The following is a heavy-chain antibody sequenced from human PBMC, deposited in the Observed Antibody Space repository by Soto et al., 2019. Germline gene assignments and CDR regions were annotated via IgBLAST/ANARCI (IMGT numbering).Heavy chain of an antibody. D-gene: IGHD6-19*01. CDR3: ERAGIVVAGYDWFDP. CDR1: GGSISSYH. Sequence: QVRLQESGPRLVKPSETLSLTCSVSGGSISSYHWSWIRQSPGKGLEWIGYIYYTGSTNYNPSLKSRVTISVDSSKNQFSLRMTSVTAADTAVYYCERAGIVVAGYDWFDPWGQGNLVTVSS. J-gene: IGHJ5*02. CDR2: IYYTGST. V-gene: IGHV4-59*01.